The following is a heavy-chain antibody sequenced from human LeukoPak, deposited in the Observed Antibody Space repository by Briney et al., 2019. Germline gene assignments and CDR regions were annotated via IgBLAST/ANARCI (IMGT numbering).Heavy chain of an antibody. CDR2: IRYDGSNK. CDR1: GFTFSSYG. V-gene: IGHV3-30*02. D-gene: IGHD2-2*01. Sequence: PGGSLRLPCAASGFTFSSYGMHWVRQAPGKGLEWVAFIRYDGSNKYYADSVKGRFTISRDNSKNTLYLQMNSLRAEDTAVYYCAKGAQGYCSSTSCSKHYYYYMDVWGKGTTVTVSS. CDR3: AKGAQGYCSSTSCSKHYYYYMDV. J-gene: IGHJ6*03.